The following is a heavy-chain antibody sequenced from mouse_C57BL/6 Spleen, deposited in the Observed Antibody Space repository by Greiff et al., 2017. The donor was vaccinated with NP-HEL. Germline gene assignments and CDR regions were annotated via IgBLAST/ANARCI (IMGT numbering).Heavy chain of an antibody. CDR2: INPNNGGT. V-gene: IGHV1-26*01. CDR3: ARRGDGYYFYAMDY. D-gene: IGHD2-3*01. CDR1: GYTFTDYY. Sequence: VQLQQSGPELVKPGASVKISCKASGYTFTDYYMNWVKQSHGKSLEWIGDINPNNGGTSYNQKFKGKATLTVDKSSSTAYMELRSLTSEDSAVYYCARRGDGYYFYAMDYWGQGTSVTVSS. J-gene: IGHJ4*01.